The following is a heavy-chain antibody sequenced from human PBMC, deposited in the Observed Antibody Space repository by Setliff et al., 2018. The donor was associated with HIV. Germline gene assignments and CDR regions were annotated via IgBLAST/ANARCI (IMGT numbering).Heavy chain of an antibody. CDR3: ARAYCSSTSCYLYAFDI. V-gene: IGHV1-18*01. Sequence: GASVKVSCKASGYTFTSYGISWVRQAPGQGLEWMGWISAYNGNTNYAQKLQGRVTMTTDASTSTAYMELRSLRSDDTAVYYCARAYCSSTSCYLYAFDIWGQGTMVTVPS. CDR2: ISAYNGNT. D-gene: IGHD2-2*01. J-gene: IGHJ3*02. CDR1: GYTFTSYG.